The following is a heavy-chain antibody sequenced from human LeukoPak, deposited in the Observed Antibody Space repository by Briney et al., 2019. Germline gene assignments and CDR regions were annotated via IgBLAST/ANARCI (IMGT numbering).Heavy chain of an antibody. Sequence: PGGSLRLSCAASGFTFSSYAMHWVRQAPGKGLEWVAVISYVGSNKYYADSVKGRFTISRDNSKNTLYLQMNNLRAEDTAVYYCARNRGYSYGYGDYWGQGTLVTVSS. D-gene: IGHD5-18*01. CDR2: ISYVGSNK. J-gene: IGHJ4*02. V-gene: IGHV3-30*04. CDR3: ARNRGYSYGYGDY. CDR1: GFTFSSYA.